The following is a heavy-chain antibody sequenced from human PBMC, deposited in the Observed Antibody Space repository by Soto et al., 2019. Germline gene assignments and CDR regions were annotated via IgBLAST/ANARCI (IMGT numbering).Heavy chain of an antibody. V-gene: IGHV3-33*08. CDR3: ARETAWLHPLDY. Sequence: GSLRLSCAASGFTFSSYGMHWVRQAPGKGLEWVAVIWYDGSNKYYADSVKGRFTISRDNSKNTLYLQMNSLRAEDTAVYYCARETAWLHPLDYWGQGTLVTVSS. J-gene: IGHJ4*02. CDR2: IWYDGSNK. D-gene: IGHD5-12*01. CDR1: GFTFSSYG.